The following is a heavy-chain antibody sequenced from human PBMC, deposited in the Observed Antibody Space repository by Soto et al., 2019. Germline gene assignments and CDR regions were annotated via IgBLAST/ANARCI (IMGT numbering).Heavy chain of an antibody. CDR1: GYTFTDCY. CDR2: INPNSGGT. Sequence: GASVKVSCKASGYTFTDCYIHWVRQAPGQGLEWMGWINPNSGGTHYAQKFQDWVTMSRDTSISTAYMELSSLRSDDTAVYYCARDPAIAAAGSWFDPWGHGTLVTVS. J-gene: IGHJ5*02. D-gene: IGHD6-13*01. CDR3: ARDPAIAAAGSWFDP. V-gene: IGHV1-2*04.